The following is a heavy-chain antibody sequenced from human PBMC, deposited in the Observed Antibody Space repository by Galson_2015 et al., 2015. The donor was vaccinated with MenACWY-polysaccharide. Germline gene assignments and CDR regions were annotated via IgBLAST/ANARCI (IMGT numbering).Heavy chain of an antibody. CDR1: GFTFSSFV. Sequence: SLRLSCAVSGFTFSSFVMTWVRQAPGKGLEWVSVISGSGDATYYADSVKGRFTISRDNSKNTLYLQMNSLRAKDTAVYYCATTRGNLEHWGQGTLVTVSS. CDR3: ATTRGNLEH. CDR2: ISGSGDAT. J-gene: IGHJ4*02. D-gene: IGHD3-10*01. V-gene: IGHV3-23*01.